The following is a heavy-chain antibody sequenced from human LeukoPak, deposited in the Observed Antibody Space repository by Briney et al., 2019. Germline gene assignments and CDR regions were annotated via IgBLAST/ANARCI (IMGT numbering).Heavy chain of an antibody. J-gene: IGHJ4*02. CDR3: ARDYVWGSSESDY. CDR1: GFTFSNYW. V-gene: IGHV3-7*01. D-gene: IGHD7-27*01. CDR2: IKQDGSEK. Sequence: GGSLRLSCAASGFTFSNYWMTWFRQTPGKGLEWVGSIKQDGSEKYYVDSVKGRFTTSRDNAKNSLYLQMNSLRVEDTAIYYCARDYVWGSSESDYWGQGTLVTVSS.